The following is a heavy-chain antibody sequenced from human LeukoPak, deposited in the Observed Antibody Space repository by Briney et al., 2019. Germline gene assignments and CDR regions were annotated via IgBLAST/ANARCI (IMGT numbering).Heavy chain of an antibody. CDR1: GGSISSSSYY. CDR3: ATSAIVAAAGAVKNWFDP. CDR2: INHSGST. D-gene: IGHD6-13*01. J-gene: IGHJ5*02. V-gene: IGHV4-39*07. Sequence: SETLSLTCTVSGGSISSSSYYWSWIRQPPGKGLEWIGEINHSGSTNYNPSLKSRVTISVDTSKNQFSLKLSSVTAADTAVYYCATSAIVAAAGAVKNWFDPWGQGTLVTVSS.